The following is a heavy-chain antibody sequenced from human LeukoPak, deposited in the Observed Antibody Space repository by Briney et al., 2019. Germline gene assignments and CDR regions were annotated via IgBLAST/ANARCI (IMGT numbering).Heavy chain of an antibody. CDR3: ARGGKTSPFDY. D-gene: IGHD3-16*01. J-gene: IGHJ4*02. CDR2: ISSSNNYI. V-gene: IGHV3-21*01. CDR1: GFTFSSFG. Sequence: GGSLRLSCAASGFTFSSFGMKWVRQAPGKGLECVSSISSSNNYIYYADSVKGRFTISRDNAKNSLYLQMNSLRAEDTAVYYCARGGKTSPFDYWGQGTLVTVSS.